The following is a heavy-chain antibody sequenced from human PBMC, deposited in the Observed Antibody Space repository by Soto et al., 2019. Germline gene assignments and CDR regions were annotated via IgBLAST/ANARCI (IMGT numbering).Heavy chain of an antibody. CDR2: MNPNSGNT. D-gene: IGHD4-4*01. V-gene: IGHV1-8*01. CDR3: ARSGTASNYAYYYYYYYMDV. CDR1: GYTFTSYD. Sequence: ASVKVSCKASGYTFTSYDINWVRQATGQGLEWMGWMNPNSGNTGYAQKFQGRVTMTRNTSISTAYMELSSLRSEDTAVYYCARSGTASNYAYYYYYYYMDVWGKGTTVTVSS. J-gene: IGHJ6*03.